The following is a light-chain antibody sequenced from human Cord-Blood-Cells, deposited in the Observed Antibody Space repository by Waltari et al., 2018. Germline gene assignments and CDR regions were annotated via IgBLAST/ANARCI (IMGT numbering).Light chain of an antibody. CDR2: LGS. Sequence: DIVMTQSPLSLPVTPGEPASISCRSSQSLLHSNGYNYLDWDLQKPGQSPQLLIYLGSNRASGVPDRFSGSGSGTDFTLKISRVEAEDVEVYYCMQALQTPYTFGQGTKLEIK. V-gene: IGKV2-28*01. CDR1: QSLLHSNGYNY. J-gene: IGKJ2*01. CDR3: MQALQTPYT.